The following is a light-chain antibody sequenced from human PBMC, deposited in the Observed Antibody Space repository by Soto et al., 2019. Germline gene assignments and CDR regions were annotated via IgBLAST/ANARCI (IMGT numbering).Light chain of an antibody. CDR3: SSYAGSDTHVV. Sequence: QSVLTQPRSVSGSPGQSVTISCTGTSSDVGYYNYVSWYQQHPGKAPKLIIHDVTKRPSGVPDRFSGSKSGNTASLTISGLQAEDEADYYCSSYAGSDTHVVFGGGTKLTVL. V-gene: IGLV2-11*01. CDR2: DVT. CDR1: SSDVGYYNY. J-gene: IGLJ2*01.